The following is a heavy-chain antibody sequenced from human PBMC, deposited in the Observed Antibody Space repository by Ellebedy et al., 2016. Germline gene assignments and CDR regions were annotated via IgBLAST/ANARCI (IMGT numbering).Heavy chain of an antibody. Sequence: SVKVSCKASGGTFSSYAISWVRQAPGQGLEWMGRSIPILGIANYAQKFQGRVTITADKSTRTAYMELSSLRSEDTAVYYCAREWVQLERGEFVAFDIWGQGTMVTVSS. CDR2: SIPILGIA. D-gene: IGHD1-1*01. CDR1: GGTFSSYA. CDR3: AREWVQLERGEFVAFDI. V-gene: IGHV1-69*04. J-gene: IGHJ3*02.